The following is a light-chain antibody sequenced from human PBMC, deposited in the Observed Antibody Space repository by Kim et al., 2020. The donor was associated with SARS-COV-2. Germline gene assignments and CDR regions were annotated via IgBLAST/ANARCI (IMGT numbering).Light chain of an antibody. CDR2: GND. Sequence: RFTTLCTAGSTNIVAGYDVHWYQQFQGPAPKLLIYGNDNRPSGVPDRFSGSKSGTSASLAITGLQPEDEADYYCHSYDNSLSGYVFGTGTKVTVL. CDR1: STNIVAGYD. V-gene: IGLV1-40*01. J-gene: IGLJ1*01. CDR3: HSYDNSLSGYV.